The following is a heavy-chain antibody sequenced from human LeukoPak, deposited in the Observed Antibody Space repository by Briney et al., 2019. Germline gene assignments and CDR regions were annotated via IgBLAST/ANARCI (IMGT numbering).Heavy chain of an antibody. J-gene: IGHJ4*02. V-gene: IGHV3-21*04. CDR3: GRDGTENQ. D-gene: IGHD1-14*01. Sequence: AGGSLRLSCAASGFTFSSHSMNWVRQAPGKGLEWVSSIDSSGGYTYYADSVKGRFTISRDNAKNSLFLQMHSLRAEDTALYYCGRDGTENQWGQGTLVTVSS. CDR1: GFTFSSHS. CDR2: IDSSGGYT.